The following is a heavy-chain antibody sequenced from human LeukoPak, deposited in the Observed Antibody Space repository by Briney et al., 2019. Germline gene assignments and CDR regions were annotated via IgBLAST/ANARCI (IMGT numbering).Heavy chain of an antibody. J-gene: IGHJ4*02. D-gene: IGHD3-3*01. CDR1: GFTFSSYG. CDR3: AKDRSFWSGYYWARSGDFDY. CDR2: IRYDGTNT. V-gene: IGHV3-30*02. Sequence: GGSLRLSCAASGFTFSSYGMHWVRQAPGKGLEWVACIRYDGTNTYYADSVKGRFTISRDNSKNTLYLQMNSLRAEDTAVYYCAKDRSFWSGYYWARSGDFDYWGQGTLVTASS.